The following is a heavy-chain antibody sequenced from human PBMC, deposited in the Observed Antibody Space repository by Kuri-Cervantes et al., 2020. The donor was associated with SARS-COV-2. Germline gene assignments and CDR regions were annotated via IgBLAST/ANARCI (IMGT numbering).Heavy chain of an antibody. Sequence: GESLKISCVASGFSVTTNYMNWVRQAPGKGLEWVSYISSSSNTIYYADSVKGRSTISRDNAKNSLYLQMNSLRAEDTAVYYCARGFSGYSYGDAFDIWGQGTMVTVSS. CDR1: GFSVTTNY. D-gene: IGHD5-18*01. CDR2: ISSSSNTI. CDR3: ARGFSGYSYGDAFDI. V-gene: IGHV3-48*01. J-gene: IGHJ3*02.